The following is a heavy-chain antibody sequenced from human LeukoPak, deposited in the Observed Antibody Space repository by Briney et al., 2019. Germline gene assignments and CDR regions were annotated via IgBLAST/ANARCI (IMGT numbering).Heavy chain of an antibody. V-gene: IGHV3-21*05. J-gene: IGHJ1*01. Sequence: GGSLRLPCATSGFTLSSYNMNWVRQAPGKGLEWVSYISSRGSSIQYADSVKGRFTTSRDNAKKSLYLQMNSLRAGDTAVYYCARDGGDYYDSSGYPFHHWGQGTLVTVSS. D-gene: IGHD3-22*01. CDR2: ISSRGSSI. CDR3: ARDGGDYYDSSGYPFHH. CDR1: GFTLSSYN.